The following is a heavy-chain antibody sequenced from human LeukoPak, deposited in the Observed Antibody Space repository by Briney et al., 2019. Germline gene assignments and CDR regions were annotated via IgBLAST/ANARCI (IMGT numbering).Heavy chain of an antibody. D-gene: IGHD3-10*01. CDR1: GGSFSGYY. J-gene: IGHJ4*02. CDR2: INHSGST. CDR3: ARGSTYYYGSGSYLAN. Sequence: SETLSLTCAVYGGSFSGYYWSWIRQPPGKGLEWIGEINHSGSTNYNPSLKSRVTISVDTSKNQFSLKPSSVTAADTAVYYCARGSTYYYGSGSYLANWGQGTLVTVSS. V-gene: IGHV4-34*01.